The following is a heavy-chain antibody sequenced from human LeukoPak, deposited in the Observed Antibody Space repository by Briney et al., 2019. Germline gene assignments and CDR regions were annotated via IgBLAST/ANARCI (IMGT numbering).Heavy chain of an antibody. CDR3: AKDPAGYSFHI. V-gene: IGHV3-23*01. D-gene: IGHD6-13*01. CDR1: GFTFSNYA. Sequence: PGGSLRLSCAASGFTFSNYAVGWVRQAPGRGLEWVSAITDSGGITHYADSMKGRFTISRDNSKNTLYLQMNSLRAEDTAVYYCAKDPAGYSFHIWGQGTMVTVSS. CDR2: ITDSGGIT. J-gene: IGHJ3*02.